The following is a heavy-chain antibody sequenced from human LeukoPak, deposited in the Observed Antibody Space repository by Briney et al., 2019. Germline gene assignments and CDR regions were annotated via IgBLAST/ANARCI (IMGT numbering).Heavy chain of an antibody. V-gene: IGHV3-23*01. CDR3: AKDLSYGMDV. J-gene: IGHJ6*02. CDR2: LSGSGTST. Sequence: GGSLRLSCAASGFTFSSYAMSWVRQAPGKGLEWVSALSGSGTSTYYLDSVKGRFTISRDNSKNTLYLRMNSLRVEDTAVYYCAKDLSYGMDVWGQGTTVTVSS. CDR1: GFTFSSYA.